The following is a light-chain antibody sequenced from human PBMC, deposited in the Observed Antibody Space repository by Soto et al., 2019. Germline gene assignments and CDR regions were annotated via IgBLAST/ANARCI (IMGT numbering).Light chain of an antibody. Sequence: QSALTQPASVSGSPGQSITISCTGTSSDVGGYDYVSWYQQHPGKAPKLMIYDVTNRPSGVSNRFSGSKSGNTASLTISGLQAEDEAEYYCISYSSINTYVFGTGTKVTVL. J-gene: IGLJ1*01. CDR3: ISYSSINTYV. CDR1: SSDVGGYDY. V-gene: IGLV2-14*01. CDR2: DVT.